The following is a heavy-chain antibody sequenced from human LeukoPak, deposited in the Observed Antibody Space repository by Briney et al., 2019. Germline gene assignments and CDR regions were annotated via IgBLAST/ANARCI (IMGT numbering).Heavy chain of an antibody. CDR3: ARDAPQVPAAGVLAS. CDR1: GFTVSDNY. V-gene: IGHV3-53*01. J-gene: IGHJ5*02. CDR2: MYSGGDT. D-gene: IGHD6-13*01. Sequence: PGGSLRLSCAASGFTVSDNYMSWVRQAPGKGLEWVSGMYSGGDTYYANSVKGRFTFSRDISKNTLFLQMNGLTTEDTAMYYCARDAPQVPAAGVLASWGQGTLVTVSS.